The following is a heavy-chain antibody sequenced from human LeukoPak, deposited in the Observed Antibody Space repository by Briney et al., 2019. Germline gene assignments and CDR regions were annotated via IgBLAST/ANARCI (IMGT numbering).Heavy chain of an antibody. V-gene: IGHV3-74*01. CDR3: ARVGDYYESSGYYRVMPIDY. Sequence: TGGSLRLSCAASGFTFSSSWMHWVRQAPGKGLVWVSRINGDGSSTDYADSVKGRSTISRDNAKNTLYLQMNSLRAEDTAVYYCARVGDYYESSGYYRVMPIDYWGQGTLVTVSS. CDR1: GFTFSSSW. D-gene: IGHD3-22*01. CDR2: INGDGSST. J-gene: IGHJ4*02.